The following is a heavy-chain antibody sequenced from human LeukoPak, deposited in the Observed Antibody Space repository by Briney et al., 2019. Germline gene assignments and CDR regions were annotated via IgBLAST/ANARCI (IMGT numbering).Heavy chain of an antibody. CDR2: ISWNSGSI. D-gene: IGHD2-15*01. Sequence: PGGSLRLSCAASGFTFDDYAMPWVRQAPGKGLEWVSGISWNSGSIAYANSVKGRFTISRDNAKNSLYLQMNSLRPEDMALYYCAKDVSLGYCSGGSCSAHFDYWGRGTLVTVSS. CDR1: GFTFDDYA. CDR3: AKDVSLGYCSGGSCSAHFDY. V-gene: IGHV3-9*03. J-gene: IGHJ4*02.